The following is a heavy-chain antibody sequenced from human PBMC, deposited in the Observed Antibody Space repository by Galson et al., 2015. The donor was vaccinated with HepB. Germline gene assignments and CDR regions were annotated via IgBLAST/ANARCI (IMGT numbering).Heavy chain of an antibody. D-gene: IGHD2-2*02. CDR2: IKQDGSEK. V-gene: IGHV3-7*01. J-gene: IGHJ5*02. CDR1: GFTFSSYW. Sequence: SLRLSCAASGFTFSSYWMSWVRQAPGKGLEWVANIKQDGSEKYYVDSVKGRFTISRDNAKNSLYLQMNSLRAEDTAVYYCARDPDLSFFCSSTSCYNAWFDPWGQGTLVIVSS. CDR3: ARDPDLSFFCSSTSCYNAWFDP.